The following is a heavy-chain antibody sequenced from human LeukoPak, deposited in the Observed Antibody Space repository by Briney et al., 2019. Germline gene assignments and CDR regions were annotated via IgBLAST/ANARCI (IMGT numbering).Heavy chain of an antibody. Sequence: GGSLRLSCAASGFKFKDAWMSWVRQAPGKGLEWVGRIKSKTDGETTDYAAAVTGRFTISRDDSKNSLYLQMNSLKTEDTAVYYCTTEPSDWGQGTLVTVSS. J-gene: IGHJ1*01. CDR1: GFKFKDAW. V-gene: IGHV3-15*01. CDR2: IKSKTDGETT. D-gene: IGHD1-26*01. CDR3: TTEPSD.